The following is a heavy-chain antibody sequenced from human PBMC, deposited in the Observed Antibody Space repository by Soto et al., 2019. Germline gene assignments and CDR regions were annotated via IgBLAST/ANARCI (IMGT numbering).Heavy chain of an antibody. CDR1: GFTFSSYW. D-gene: IGHD3-22*01. J-gene: IGHJ3*02. CDR3: ARDHYDSSGYWDAFDI. V-gene: IGHV3-7*01. CDR2: IKQDGSEK. Sequence: QSGGSLRLSCAASGFTFSSYWMSWVRQAQGKGLEWVANIKQDGSEKYYVDSVKGRFTISRDNAKNSLYLQMNSPRAEDTAVYYCARDHYDSSGYWDAFDIWGQGTMVTVSS.